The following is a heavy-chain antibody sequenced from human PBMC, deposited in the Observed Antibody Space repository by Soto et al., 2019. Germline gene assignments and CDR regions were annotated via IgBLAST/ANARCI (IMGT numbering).Heavy chain of an antibody. CDR1: GGTFSSYT. CDR3: ARDEAAGYSSGWYVF. CDR2: IIPILGIA. Sequence: QVQLVQSGAEVKKPGSSVKVSCKASGGTFSSYTISWVRQAPGQGLEWMGRIIPILGIANYAQKFQGRVKITADKSTSTAYMELSSLSSEDTAVYYCARDEAAGYSSGWYVFWGQGTLVTVSS. V-gene: IGHV1-69*08. J-gene: IGHJ5*01. D-gene: IGHD6-19*01.